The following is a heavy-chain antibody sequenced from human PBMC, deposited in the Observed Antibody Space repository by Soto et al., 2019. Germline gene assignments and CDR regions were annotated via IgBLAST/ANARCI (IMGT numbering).Heavy chain of an antibody. CDR3: ASGFRRNWFDP. Sequence: GASVKVSCKASGGTFSSYAISWVRQAPGQGLEWMGGIIPIFGTANCAQKFQGRVTITADESTSTAYMELSSLRSEDTAVYYCASGFRRNWFDPWGQGTLVTVSS. J-gene: IGHJ5*02. CDR2: IIPIFGTA. V-gene: IGHV1-69*13. D-gene: IGHD2-15*01. CDR1: GGTFSSYA.